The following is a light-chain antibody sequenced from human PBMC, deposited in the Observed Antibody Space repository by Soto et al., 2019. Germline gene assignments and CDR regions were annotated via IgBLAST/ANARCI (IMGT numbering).Light chain of an antibody. V-gene: IGKV3-20*01. CDR1: QSINNRY. Sequence: EIVLTQSPGTLSLSPGERATLSCRASQSINNRYLAWYQQKPSQAPRLLIYASYSRATGIPDRFSGSGSGTDLTLTLSRPELEDFAVYYCQQFGSTTGFTFGPGTKVDIK. CDR3: QQFGSTTGFT. CDR2: ASY. J-gene: IGKJ3*01.